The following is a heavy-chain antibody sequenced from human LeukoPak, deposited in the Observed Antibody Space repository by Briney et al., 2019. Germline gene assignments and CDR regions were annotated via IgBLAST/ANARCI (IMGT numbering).Heavy chain of an antibody. V-gene: IGHV3-23*01. CDR1: GFTFSNYA. CDR2: VTGSGGDT. J-gene: IGHJ5*01. Sequence: GGSLRLSGAASGFTFSNYAMSWVRQTPGKGLECVSVVTGSGGDTYYTGSVNGRFTISRDNSKNTLYLQMNSLRAEDTAVYYCARGTLEHCSGASCYPLDSWGQGTLVTVSS. D-gene: IGHD2-15*01. CDR3: ARGTLEHCSGASCYPLDS.